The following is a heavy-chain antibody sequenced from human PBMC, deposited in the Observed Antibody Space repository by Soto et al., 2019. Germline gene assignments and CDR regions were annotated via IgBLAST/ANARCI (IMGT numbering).Heavy chain of an antibody. J-gene: IGHJ4*02. CDR3: AKGRRLMITFGGVIVGSLDY. V-gene: IGHV3-9*01. CDR1: GFTFDDYA. CDR2: ISWNSGSI. D-gene: IGHD3-16*02. Sequence: GGSLRLSCAASGFTFDDYAMHWVRQAPGKGLEWVSGISWNSGSIGYADSVKGRFTISRDNAKNSLYLQMNSLRAEDTALYYCAKGRRLMITFGGVIVGSLDYWGQGTLVTVSS.